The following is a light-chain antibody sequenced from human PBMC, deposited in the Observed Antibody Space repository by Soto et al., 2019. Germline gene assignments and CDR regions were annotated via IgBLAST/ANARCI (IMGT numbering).Light chain of an antibody. J-gene: IGKJ5*01. CDR2: WAS. CDR3: QQHHSTPLT. CDR1: QIVLYSSTGRNY. V-gene: IGKV4-1*01. Sequence: VRTKTTETLALSLGERATINCKSSQIVLYSSTGRNYLVWYQQKAGQPPKLLIYWASTRESGVPDRFSGSGSGTDFTLTISNLQAEDVAVYYCQQHHSTPLTFCQLRRLAIK.